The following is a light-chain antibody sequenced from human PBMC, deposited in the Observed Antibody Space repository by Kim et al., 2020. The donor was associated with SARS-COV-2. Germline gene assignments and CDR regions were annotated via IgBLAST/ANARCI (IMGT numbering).Light chain of an antibody. CDR2: SNN. CDR1: GSNIGSNT. V-gene: IGLV1-44*01. Sequence: GQRVTISGSGSGSNIGSNTVNWYQHLPGTAPKLLIYSNNQRPSGVPDRFSGSKSGTSASLAISGLQSEDEADYYCAAWDDSLNGYVFGTGTKVTVL. CDR3: AAWDDSLNGYV. J-gene: IGLJ1*01.